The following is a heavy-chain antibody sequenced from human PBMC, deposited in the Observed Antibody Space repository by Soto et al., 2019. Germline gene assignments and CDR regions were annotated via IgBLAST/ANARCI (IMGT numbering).Heavy chain of an antibody. CDR2: ISRGATYR. D-gene: IGHD2-8*01. Sequence: EVQLVESGGGLVEPGGSLRLSCAASGFTFSTFAMNWVRQAPGKGLQWVSSISRGATYRYYADSVKGRFTISRDNTENSLFLQMNSLRVEDTGVYYCATQECTSGKCPFGYWGQGILVTVSS. CDR3: ATQECTSGKCPFGY. V-gene: IGHV3-21*01. J-gene: IGHJ4*02. CDR1: GFTFSTFA.